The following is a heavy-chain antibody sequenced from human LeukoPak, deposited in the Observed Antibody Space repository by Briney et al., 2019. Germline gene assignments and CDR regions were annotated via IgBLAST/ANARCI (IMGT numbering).Heavy chain of an antibody. CDR1: GFTFDVYA. J-gene: IGHJ6*02. D-gene: IGHD3-10*01. V-gene: IGHV3-9*01. CDR3: AKGSGVYYYYYGMDV. Sequence: GGSLRLSCAASGFTFDVYAMHWVRPAPGKGLEWVSGISRNSGSIGYADSVKGRFTISRDNAKNYLYLQMNSLRAEDTALYYCAKGSGVYYYYYGMDVWGQGTTVTVSS. CDR2: ISRNSGSI.